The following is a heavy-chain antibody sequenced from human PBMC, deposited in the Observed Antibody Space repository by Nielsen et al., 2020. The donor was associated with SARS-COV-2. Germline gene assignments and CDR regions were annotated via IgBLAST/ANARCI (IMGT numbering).Heavy chain of an antibody. CDR2: INHSGST. D-gene: IGHD2-15*01. Sequence: SETLSLTCAVYGGSFSGYYWSWIRQPPGKGLEWIGEINHSGSTNYNPSLKSRVTISVDTSKNQFSLKLSSVTAADTAVYYCARGIVVVVAAGYYYYGMDVWGQGTTVTVSS. CDR1: GGSFSGYY. CDR3: ARGIVVVVAAGYYYYGMDV. V-gene: IGHV4-34*01. J-gene: IGHJ6*02.